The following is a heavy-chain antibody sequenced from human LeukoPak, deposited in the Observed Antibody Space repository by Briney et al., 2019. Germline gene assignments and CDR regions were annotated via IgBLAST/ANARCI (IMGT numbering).Heavy chain of an antibody. CDR2: IYHSGST. D-gene: IGHD1-1*01. Sequence: PSGTLSLTCAVSGGSISSSNWWSWVRQPPGKGLEWIGEIYHSGSTNYNPSLKSLVTISVDKSKNQFSLKLSSVTAADTAVYYCARQLLQYYFDYWGQGTLVTVSS. CDR3: ARQLLQYYFDY. V-gene: IGHV4-4*02. CDR1: GGSISSSNW. J-gene: IGHJ4*02.